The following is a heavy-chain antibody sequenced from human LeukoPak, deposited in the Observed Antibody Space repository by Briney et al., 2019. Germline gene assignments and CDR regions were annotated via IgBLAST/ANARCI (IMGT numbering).Heavy chain of an antibody. D-gene: IGHD3-3*01. V-gene: IGHV3-21*01. CDR3: ARAIFGVAIAY. Sequence: GGSLRLSCAASGFTFSSYSMNWVRQAPGKGLEWVSSISSSSSYIYYADSVKGRFTISRDNAKNSLYLQMNSLRAGDTAVYYCARAIFGVAIAYWGQGTLVTVSS. J-gene: IGHJ4*02. CDR2: ISSSSSYI. CDR1: GFTFSSYS.